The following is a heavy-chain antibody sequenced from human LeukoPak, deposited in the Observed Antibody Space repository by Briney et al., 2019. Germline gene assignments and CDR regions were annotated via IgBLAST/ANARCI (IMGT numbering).Heavy chain of an antibody. CDR2: ISAYNGNT. J-gene: IGHJ4*02. D-gene: IGHD3-10*01. CDR3: ARDYYGSGSYYIPTYYFDY. V-gene: IGHV1-18*01. Sequence: ASVKVSCKSSGYTFTIYGISWVRQAPGQGLEWMGWISAYNGNTNYAQKLQGRVTMTTDTSTSTAYMELRSLRSDDTAVYYCARDYYGSGSYYIPTYYFDYWGQGTLVTVSS. CDR1: GYTFTIYG.